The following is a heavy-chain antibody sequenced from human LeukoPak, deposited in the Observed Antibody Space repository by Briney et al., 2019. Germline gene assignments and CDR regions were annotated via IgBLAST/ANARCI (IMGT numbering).Heavy chain of an antibody. V-gene: IGHV2-5*02. CDR1: GFSLSTSRVG. Sequence: SGATLVKPTQTLTLTCTFSGFSLSTSRVGLGGISQPPGKALDWLAPIYWDDNKRNSPSLKSRLTITKDTSKNQVVLTVTNMDPVDTAIYHCAHRGGFDSSGHYCAYWGQGTLVTVSS. CDR3: AHRGGFDSSGHYCAY. CDR2: IYWDDNK. D-gene: IGHD3-22*01. J-gene: IGHJ4*02.